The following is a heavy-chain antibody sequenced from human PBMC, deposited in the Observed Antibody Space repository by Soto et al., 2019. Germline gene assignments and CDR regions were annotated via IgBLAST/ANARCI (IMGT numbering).Heavy chain of an antibody. CDR3: ARTMYYYGLGSYYIPNYCMDF. V-gene: IGHV4-59*08. CDR1: GGSISSYY. J-gene: IGHJ6*03. D-gene: IGHD3-10*01. Sequence: TSETLSLTCTVSGGSISSYYWSWVRQPPGKGLEWIGYIYYSGSTNYNPSLKSRVTISVDTSKNQFSLKLSSVTAADTAVYYCARTMYYYGLGSYYIPNYCMDFWGKGTTVTVSS. CDR2: IYYSGST.